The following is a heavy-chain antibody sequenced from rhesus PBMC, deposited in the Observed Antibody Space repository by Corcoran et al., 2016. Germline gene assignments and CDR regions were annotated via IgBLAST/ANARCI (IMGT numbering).Heavy chain of an antibody. Sequence: QVQLQESGPGLVKPSETLSLTCAVSGDSISNNYWTWIRQSPGKGLEWIGRVSPSGCTDFTPALRSRVTISRDASENPFSLNLSSVTAADTAVYYCTMSVGSGWSPRWGQGVLVTVSS. CDR1: GDSISNNY. J-gene: IGHJ4*01. CDR3: TMSVGSGWSPR. V-gene: IGHV4-173*01. D-gene: IGHD6S26*01. CDR2: VSPSGCT.